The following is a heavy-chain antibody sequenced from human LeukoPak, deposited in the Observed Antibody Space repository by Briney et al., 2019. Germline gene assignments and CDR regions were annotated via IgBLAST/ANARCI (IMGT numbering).Heavy chain of an antibody. CDR2: INHSGST. D-gene: IGHD2-21*02. V-gene: IGHV4-34*01. CDR3: AKNGGNSRFDWYFDL. CDR1: GGSFSGYY. J-gene: IGHJ2*01. Sequence: KASETLSLTCAVYGGSFSGYYWSWIRQPPGKGLEWIGEINHSGSTNYNPSLKSRVTISVDTSKNQFSLKLSSVTAADTAVYYCAKNGGNSRFDWYFDLWGRGTLVTVSS.